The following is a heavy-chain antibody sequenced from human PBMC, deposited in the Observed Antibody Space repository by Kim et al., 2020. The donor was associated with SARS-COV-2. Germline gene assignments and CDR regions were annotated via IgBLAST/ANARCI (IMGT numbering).Heavy chain of an antibody. CDR3: ARERTVGSGNWFDP. D-gene: IGHD1-26*01. J-gene: IGHJ5*02. Sequence: AGSAKSRITISGDNSKSTVYLQVNSLRAEDTAVYYCARERTVGSGNWFDPWGQGTLVTVSS. V-gene: IGHV3-30*07.